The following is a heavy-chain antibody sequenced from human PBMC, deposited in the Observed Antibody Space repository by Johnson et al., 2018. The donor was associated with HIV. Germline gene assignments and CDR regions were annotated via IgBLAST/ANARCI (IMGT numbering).Heavy chain of an antibody. CDR2: ISSTATNI. J-gene: IGHJ3*02. Sequence: QVQLVESGGGLVKPGGSLRLSCAASGFSFSDYYLSWFRQAPGKGLEWVSYISSTATNIAYADSVKGRFTISRDNAKNSLYLQMNSLRADDTAVYYCAREREGAFDIWGQGTMVTVSS. CDR1: GFSFSDYY. CDR3: AREREGAFDI. V-gene: IGHV3-11*04.